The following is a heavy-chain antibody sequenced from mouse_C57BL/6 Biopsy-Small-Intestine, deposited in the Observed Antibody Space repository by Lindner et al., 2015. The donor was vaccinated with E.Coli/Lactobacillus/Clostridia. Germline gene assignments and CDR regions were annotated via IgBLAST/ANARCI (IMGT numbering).Heavy chain of an antibody. CDR3: ARRGDGGFAY. V-gene: IGHV1-80*01. D-gene: IGHD3-3*01. CDR1: GYAFSSYW. J-gene: IGHJ3*01. Sequence: VQLQESGPELVKPGASVKISCKASGYAFSSYWMNWVKQRPGKGLEWIGQIYPGDGDTNYNDKFKGKATLTADKSSSTAYMQLNSLTPEDSAVYFCARRGDGGFAYWGPGDSGHCLC. CDR2: IYPGDGDT.